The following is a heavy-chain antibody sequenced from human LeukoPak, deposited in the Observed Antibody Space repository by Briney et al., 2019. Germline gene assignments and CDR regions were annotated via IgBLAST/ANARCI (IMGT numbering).Heavy chain of an antibody. CDR3: ARDYLDSSGYYYYFDY. CDR1: GFTFSSYW. Sequence: GGSLRLSCAASGFTFSSYWMHWVRQVPGKGLVWVSRIRSDGSSTNCADSVKGRFTISRDNARNTLYLQMNSLRVEDTAVYYCARDYLDSSGYYYYFDYWGQGTLVTVSS. J-gene: IGHJ4*02. V-gene: IGHV3-74*01. D-gene: IGHD3-22*01. CDR2: IRSDGSST.